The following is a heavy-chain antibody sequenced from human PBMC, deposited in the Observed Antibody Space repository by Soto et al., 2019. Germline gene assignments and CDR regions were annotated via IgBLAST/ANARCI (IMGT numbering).Heavy chain of an antibody. D-gene: IGHD6-13*01. CDR1: GFSLSSSGVG. CDR3: ARVMGSGTVGVFDY. Sequence: QITLKESGPTLVKPTQTLTLTRTFSGFSLSSSGVGVGWIRQPPGKALEWLALIYWDNYKQYSPSLKNRFTITKDTSKNQVVLTMTKMEPVDTGTYYCARVMGSGTVGVFDYWGQGTLVTVSS. V-gene: IGHV2-5*02. CDR2: IYWDNYK. J-gene: IGHJ4*02.